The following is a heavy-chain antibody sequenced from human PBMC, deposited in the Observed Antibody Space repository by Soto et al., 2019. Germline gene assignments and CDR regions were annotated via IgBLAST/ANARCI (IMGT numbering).Heavy chain of an antibody. CDR2: INAGNGNT. CDR3: ARDGSRIYGMDV. V-gene: IGHV1-3*01. CDR1: GYTFTSYA. Sequence: GASVKVSCKASGYTFTSYAMHWVRQAPGQRLEWMGWINAGNGNTKYSQKFQGRVTITRDTSASTAYMELSSLRSEDTAVYYCARDGSRIYGMDVWGQGTTVTVSS. J-gene: IGHJ6*02.